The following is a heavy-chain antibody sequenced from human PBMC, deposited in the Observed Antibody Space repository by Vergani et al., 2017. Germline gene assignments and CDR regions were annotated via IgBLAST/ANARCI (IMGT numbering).Heavy chain of an antibody. CDR2: IIPSLATT. CDR1: GYTFTSYY. V-gene: IGHV1-46*01. D-gene: IGHD4-17*01. J-gene: IGHJ4*02. Sequence: QVQLVQSGAEVKKPGASVKVSCKASGYTFTSYYMHWVRQAPGQGLEWMGSIIPSLATTIYAQKFQGRVTITADESTSTAYMELSSLRSEDTAVYYCARATVTTAVSDYWGQGTLVTVSS. CDR3: ARATVTTAVSDY.